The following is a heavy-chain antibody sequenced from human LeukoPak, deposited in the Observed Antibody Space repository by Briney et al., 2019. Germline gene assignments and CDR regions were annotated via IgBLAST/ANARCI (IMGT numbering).Heavy chain of an antibody. V-gene: IGHV3-23*01. CDR1: GFTFSSYA. D-gene: IGHD6-19*01. CDR3: GKGGGGWYGQNWFDP. J-gene: IGHJ5*02. CDR2: ISGSGGST. Sequence: GGSLRLSCAASGFTFSSYAMSWVRQAPGKGLEWVSAISGSGGSTYYADSVKGRFTISRDNSKNTLYLQMNSLRAEDTAVYYCGKGGGGWYGQNWFDPWGRGTLVTVSS.